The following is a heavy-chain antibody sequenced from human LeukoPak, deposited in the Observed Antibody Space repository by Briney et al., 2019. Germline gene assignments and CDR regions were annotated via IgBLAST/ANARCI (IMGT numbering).Heavy chain of an antibody. Sequence: GGSLRLSCAASGFTFSSYSMNWVRQAPGKGLEWVSYISSSSSTIYYADSVKGRFTISRDNAKNSLYLQMNSLRAEDTAVYYCARVGYCSGGSCFYGMDVWGQGTTVTVSS. CDR1: GFTFSSYS. D-gene: IGHD2-15*01. CDR3: ARVGYCSGGSCFYGMDV. V-gene: IGHV3-48*04. J-gene: IGHJ6*02. CDR2: ISSSSSTI.